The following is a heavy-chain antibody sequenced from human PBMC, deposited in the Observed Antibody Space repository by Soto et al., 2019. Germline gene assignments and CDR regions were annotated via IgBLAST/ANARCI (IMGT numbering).Heavy chain of an antibody. CDR2: INNDASST. Sequence: EVQLVESGGGLVQPGGSLRLSCVVSELSFSTYWMHWVRQVPGKGLVWVSRINNDASSTTYADSVKGRFTISRDNAKHTVYLQMSSLRAEDSAVYYCVYCSGGCYSGRGFDFWGQGTPVTVSS. CDR3: VYCSGGCYSGRGFDF. V-gene: IGHV3-74*03. J-gene: IGHJ4*02. D-gene: IGHD2-21*02. CDR1: ELSFSTYW.